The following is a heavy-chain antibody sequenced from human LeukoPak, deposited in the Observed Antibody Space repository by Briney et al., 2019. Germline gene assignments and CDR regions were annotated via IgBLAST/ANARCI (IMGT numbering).Heavy chain of an antibody. D-gene: IGHD2-2*01. Sequence: GGSLRLSCAASGFSLNGYWMHWVRQAAGQGLVWVARMNSAGTTINYADSVKGRFTISRDNAGNALYLHMSSLRADGTAIYYCIREIQVRASASLGYWGQGTLVTVSS. V-gene: IGHV3-74*01. CDR3: IREIQVRASASLGY. CDR1: GFSLNGYW. CDR2: MNSAGTTI. J-gene: IGHJ4*01.